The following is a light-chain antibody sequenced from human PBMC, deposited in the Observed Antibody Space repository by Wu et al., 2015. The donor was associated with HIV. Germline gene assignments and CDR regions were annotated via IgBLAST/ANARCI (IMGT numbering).Light chain of an antibody. V-gene: IGKV1-39*01. J-gene: IGKJ4*01. CDR3: QQYSAGLT. Sequence: DIQMTQSPSSLSASVGDRVTITCRASQSISSYLNWYQQKPGKAPKLLIYAASSLQSGVPSRFSGSGSGTDFTLTISSLQPEDFATYYCQQYSAGLTFGGGTKVEIK. CDR2: AAS. CDR1: QSISSY.